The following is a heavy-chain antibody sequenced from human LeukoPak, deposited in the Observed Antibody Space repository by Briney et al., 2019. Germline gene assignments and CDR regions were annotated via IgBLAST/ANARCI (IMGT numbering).Heavy chain of an antibody. D-gene: IGHD3-22*01. J-gene: IGHJ4*02. CDR1: GFTFSDYA. Sequence: GGSLRLSCAASGFTFSDYAMSWVRQAPGQGLEWVSTISDDGSGTYYADSVKGRFTISRDNSKYTLFLQINSLRAEDSAVYYCATDRERDPSVYYLVGGQGTLITVSS. V-gene: IGHV3-23*01. CDR2: ISDDGSGT. CDR3: ATDRERDPSVYYLV.